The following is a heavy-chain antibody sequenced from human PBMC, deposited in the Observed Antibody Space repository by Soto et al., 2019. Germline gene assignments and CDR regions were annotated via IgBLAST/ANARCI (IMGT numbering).Heavy chain of an antibody. Sequence: QLQLQESGPGLVKPSETLSLTCTVSGGSISSSSYYWGWIRQPPGKGLEWIGSIYYSGSTYYNPSRKSRVTTSVDTSKNQFSLKLSSVTAADTAVYYCARRGVERGYDYWGQGTLVTVSS. V-gene: IGHV4-39*01. CDR2: IYYSGST. D-gene: IGHD3-22*01. CDR3: ARRGVERGYDY. J-gene: IGHJ4*02. CDR1: GGSISSSSYY.